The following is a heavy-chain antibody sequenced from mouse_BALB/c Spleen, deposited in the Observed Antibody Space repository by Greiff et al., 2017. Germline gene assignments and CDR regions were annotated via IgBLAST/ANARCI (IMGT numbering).Heavy chain of an antibody. V-gene: IGHV14-3*02. CDR3: ALDDAMDY. CDR1: GFNIKDTY. J-gene: IGHJ4*01. Sequence: EVQLQQSGAELVKPGASVKLSCTASGFNIKDTYMHWVKQRPEQGLEWIGRIDPANGNTKYDPKFQGKATITADTSSNTAYLQLSSLTSEDTAVYYGALDDAMDYWGQGTSVTVSS. CDR2: IDPANGNT.